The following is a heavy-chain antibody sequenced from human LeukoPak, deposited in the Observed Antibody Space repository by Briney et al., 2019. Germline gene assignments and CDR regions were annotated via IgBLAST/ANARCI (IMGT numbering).Heavy chain of an antibody. J-gene: IGHJ4*02. D-gene: IGHD3-9*01. CDR1: SVSISNYY. CDR2: IHYSGST. Sequence: SETLCLTCGASSVSISNYYWSWIRQPPGKGLEWIAYIHYSGSTHYNPSLRSRATISVDTSKNQPSLKLTSVIAADTAVYYCARMGIRLFDWLPTYYFDYWGQGTLVTVSS. V-gene: IGHV4-59*08. CDR3: ARMGIRLFDWLPTYYFDY.